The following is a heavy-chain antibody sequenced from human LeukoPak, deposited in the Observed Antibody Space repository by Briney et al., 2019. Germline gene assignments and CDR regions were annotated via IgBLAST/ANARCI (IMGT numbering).Heavy chain of an antibody. CDR2: ISYDGSNK. Sequence: GGSLRLSCAASGFTFSSYGMHWVRQAPGKGLEWVAVISYDGSNKYYADSVKGRFAISRDKSKNTLHLQMNSLRAEDAAVYYCARVGIAARQDYYYGMDVWGQGTTVTVSS. CDR1: GFTFSSYG. D-gene: IGHD6-6*01. V-gene: IGHV3-30*03. CDR3: ARVGIAARQDYYYGMDV. J-gene: IGHJ6*02.